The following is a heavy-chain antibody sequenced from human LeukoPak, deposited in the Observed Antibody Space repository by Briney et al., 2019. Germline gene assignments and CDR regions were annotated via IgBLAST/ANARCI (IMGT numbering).Heavy chain of an antibody. J-gene: IGHJ4*02. D-gene: IGHD6-19*01. CDR3: ARVQGTGSGWYGSIDY. Sequence: SETLSLTCAVSGYSISSGYYWGWIRQPPGRGLEWIGSIYHSGSTYYNPSLKSRVTISVDTSKNQFSLKLSSVTAADTAVYHCARVQGTGSGWYGSIDYWGQGTLVTVSS. CDR2: IYHSGST. CDR1: GYSISSGYY. V-gene: IGHV4-38-2*01.